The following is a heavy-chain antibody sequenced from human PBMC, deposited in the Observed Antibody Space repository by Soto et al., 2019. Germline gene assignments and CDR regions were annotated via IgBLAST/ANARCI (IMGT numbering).Heavy chain of an antibody. V-gene: IGHV6-1*01. CDR3: ARLIGNSWLDT. J-gene: IGHJ5*02. CDR2: TYYRSNWYT. Sequence: SQTLSLTCAISWESVSTNSATCDWIRPSPSRGLEWLGRTYYRSNWYTDYAVSVKGRITISPDTSNNQLSLQLNSVTPDDTAVYYCARLIGNSWLDTWGQGTLVTVSS. CDR1: WESVSTNSAT. D-gene: IGHD2-8*01.